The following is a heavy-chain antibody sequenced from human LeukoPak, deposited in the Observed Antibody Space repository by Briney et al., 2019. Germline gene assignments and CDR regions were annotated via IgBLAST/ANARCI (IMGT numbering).Heavy chain of an antibody. Sequence: ASVKVSCKVSGYTLTELSMHWVRQAPGKGLGWMGGFDPEDGETIYAQKFQGRVTMTEDTSTDTAYMELSSLRSEDTAVYYCATGIPGTTGVDYWGQGTLVTVSS. D-gene: IGHD1-7*01. J-gene: IGHJ4*02. V-gene: IGHV1-24*01. CDR2: FDPEDGET. CDR3: ATGIPGTTGVDY. CDR1: GYTLTELS.